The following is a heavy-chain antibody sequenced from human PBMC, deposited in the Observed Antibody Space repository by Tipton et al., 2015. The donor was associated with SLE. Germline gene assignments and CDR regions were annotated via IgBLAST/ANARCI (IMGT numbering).Heavy chain of an antibody. CDR1: GGSFSGYY. Sequence: TLSLTCAVYGGSFSGYYWSWIRQPPGKGLEWIGEINHSGSTNYNPSLKSRVTISVDKSKNQFPLKLSSVTAADTAVYYCARGDGYYFDYWGQGTLVTVSS. CDR3: ARGDGYYFDY. D-gene: IGHD4-17*01. J-gene: IGHJ4*02. CDR2: INHSGST. V-gene: IGHV4-34*01.